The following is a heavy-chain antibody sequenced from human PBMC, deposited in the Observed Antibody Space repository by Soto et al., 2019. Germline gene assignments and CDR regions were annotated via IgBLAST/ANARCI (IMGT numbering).Heavy chain of an antibody. J-gene: IGHJ4*02. CDR2: IKSTSAGETP. Sequence: EVQLVESGGGLVKPGGSLRLSCAASGFICRTTWMAWVRQAPGKGLEWVGRIKSTSAGETPDYADPVKGRFTISRDDSKDTLYLHMDRLETVDSAVYYCSTGAPFSGSVVDYWGQGTLVTVSS. V-gene: IGHV3-15*01. CDR3: STGAPFSGSVVDY. CDR1: GFICRTTW. D-gene: IGHD1-26*01.